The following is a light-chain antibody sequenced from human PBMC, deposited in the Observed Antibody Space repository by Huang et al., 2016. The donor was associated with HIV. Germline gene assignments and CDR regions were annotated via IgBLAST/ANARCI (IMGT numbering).Light chain of an antibody. CDR3: QQYYSTPLS. Sequence: EIVMTQSPDSLFVSLGERATITCRSSQSIFFYSNSRNCLAWYQQKPGQPPKLVISSAAEREFGGPDRCSGSGSETDFTLTISNLQAEDAATYYCQQYYSTPLSFARGTKVEI. CDR2: SAA. J-gene: IGKJ4*01. CDR1: QSIFFYSNSRNC. V-gene: IGKV4-1*01.